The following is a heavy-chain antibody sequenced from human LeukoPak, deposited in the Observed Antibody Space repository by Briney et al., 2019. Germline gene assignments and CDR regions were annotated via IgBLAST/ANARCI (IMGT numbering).Heavy chain of an antibody. Sequence: SETLSLTCAVYGGSFSGYYWSWIRQPPGKGLEWIGEINHSGSTNYNPSLKSRVTISVDTSNNQFSLKLSSVTAADTAVYYCARAGDYESYFDYGGQETRVTVPS. CDR2: INHSGST. J-gene: IGHJ4*02. CDR1: GGSFSGYY. CDR3: ARAGDYESYFDY. D-gene: IGHD4-17*01. V-gene: IGHV4-34*01.